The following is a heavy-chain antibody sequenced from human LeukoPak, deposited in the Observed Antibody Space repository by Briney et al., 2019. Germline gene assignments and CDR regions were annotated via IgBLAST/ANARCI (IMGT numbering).Heavy chain of an antibody. CDR2: IFYTGIT. J-gene: IGHJ4*02. V-gene: IGHV4-59*12. Sequence: PSETLSLTCTVSGGSISIYYWSWIRQPPGKGLEWIGYIFYTGITNYNPSLKSRVTISLDTSKNQFSLKLNSVTAADTAVYYCARSDDSSGYYRADYFNYWGPGTLVTVSS. CDR3: ARSDDSSGYYRADYFNY. CDR1: GGSISIYY. D-gene: IGHD3-22*01.